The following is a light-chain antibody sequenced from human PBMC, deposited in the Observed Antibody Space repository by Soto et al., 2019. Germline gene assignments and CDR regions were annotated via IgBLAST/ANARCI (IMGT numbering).Light chain of an antibody. CDR3: QQFRNWPWT. CDR2: AGS. CDR1: QSISIN. V-gene: IGKV3D-15*01. Sequence: EIVLTHSPGTLSVSPCDIVTLSCSAGQSISINLAWYQHKPGQAPRLLIHAGSTRATGIPARISGSGSGTEFTLTISSLQPEDFAVYYCQQFRNWPWTFGQGTKVDI. J-gene: IGKJ1*01.